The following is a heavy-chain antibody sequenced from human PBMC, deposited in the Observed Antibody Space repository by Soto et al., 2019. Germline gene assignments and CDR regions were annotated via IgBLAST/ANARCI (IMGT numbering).Heavy chain of an antibody. CDR2: INHSGST. J-gene: IGHJ4*02. V-gene: IGHV4-34*01. D-gene: IGHD3-10*01. CDR3: ARAPSLYYYGSGPFDY. Sequence: SFSGYYWSWIRQPPGKGLEWIGEINHSGSTNYNPSLKSRVTISVDTSKNQFSLKLSSVTAADTAVYYCARAPSLYYYGSGPFDYWGQGTLVTVSS. CDR1: SFSGYY.